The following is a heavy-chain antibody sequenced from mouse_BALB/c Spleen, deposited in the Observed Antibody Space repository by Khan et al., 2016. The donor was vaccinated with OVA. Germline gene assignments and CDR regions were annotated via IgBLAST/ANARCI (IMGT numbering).Heavy chain of an antibody. CDR2: LSNSGST. CDR1: GYSITRDYA. CDR3: ASDHGSCCALVY. J-gene: IGHJ4*01. Sequence: EVQLQESGPGLVKPSQSLSLSCTVTGYSITRDYAWNWIRQFPGNKLEWMGYLSNSGSTSYNPSLKSRITITRDKSKNQFFLQLHSVTPEDTAPSSCASDHGSCCALVYWGQGASVTVSS. V-gene: IGHV3-2*02.